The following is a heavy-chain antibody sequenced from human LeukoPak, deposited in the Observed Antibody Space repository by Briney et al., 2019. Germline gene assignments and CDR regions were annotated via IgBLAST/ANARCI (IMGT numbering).Heavy chain of an antibody. Sequence: PGGSLRLSCAASGFTFSSYAMHWVRQAPGKGLEYVSAITNNGGSTYYAHSVKGRFTISRDNSKNTLYLQMGSLRAEDMAVYYCARGRTGLFDYWGQGTLVTVSS. CDR1: GFTFSSYA. V-gene: IGHV3-64*01. D-gene: IGHD3/OR15-3a*01. CDR2: ITNNGGST. J-gene: IGHJ4*02. CDR3: ARGRTGLFDY.